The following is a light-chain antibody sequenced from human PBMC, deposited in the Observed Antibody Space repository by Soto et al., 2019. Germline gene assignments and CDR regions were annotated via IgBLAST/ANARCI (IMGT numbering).Light chain of an antibody. CDR2: AAS. Sequence: DIHMTQSPSTMSASVGDRVTITCRASQSISSWLAWYQQKPGKAPKRLIYAASSLQSGVPSRFSGSGSGTEFTLTISSLQPEDFATYYCLQHNSYPITFGQGTRLEIK. J-gene: IGKJ5*01. V-gene: IGKV1-5*01. CDR3: LQHNSYPIT. CDR1: QSISSW.